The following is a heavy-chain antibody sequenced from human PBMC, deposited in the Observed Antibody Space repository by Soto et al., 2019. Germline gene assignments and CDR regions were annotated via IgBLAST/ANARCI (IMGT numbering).Heavy chain of an antibody. D-gene: IGHD1-26*01. CDR1: GFSFSTYN. V-gene: IGHV3-21*02. Sequence: EVQVVESGGGLVKPGGSLRLSCATSGFSFSTYNMNWVRQAPVKGLEWVSSINGRSNYKYYTDSVKGRFAISRDNPKNSLYLQVDSLRVEDTAVYYCVREDGLVGSNSAFDYWGQGNLVTVSS. J-gene: IGHJ4*02. CDR3: VREDGLVGSNSAFDY. CDR2: INGRSNYK.